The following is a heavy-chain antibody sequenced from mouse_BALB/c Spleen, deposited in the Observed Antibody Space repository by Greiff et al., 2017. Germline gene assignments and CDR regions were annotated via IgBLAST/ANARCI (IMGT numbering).Heavy chain of an antibody. CDR2: ISSGGGST. CDR3: ARRGDAMDY. Sequence: EVQGVESGGGLVKPGGSLKLSCAASGFAFSSYDMSWVRQTPEKRLEWVAYISSGGGSTYYPDTVKGRFTISRDNAKNTLYLQMSSLKSEDTAMYYCARRGDAMDYWGQGTSVTVSS. J-gene: IGHJ4*01. CDR1: GFAFSSYD. V-gene: IGHV5-12-1*01.